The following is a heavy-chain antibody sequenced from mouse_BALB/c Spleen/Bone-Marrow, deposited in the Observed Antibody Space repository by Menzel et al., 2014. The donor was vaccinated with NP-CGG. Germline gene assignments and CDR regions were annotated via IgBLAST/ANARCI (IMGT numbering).Heavy chain of an antibody. CDR1: GFTFSDYY. CDR3: ARQLAYAMDY. Sequence: EVKLVESGGGLVQPGGSLKLSCATSGFTFSDYYMYWVRQTPEKRLEWVEYITKGGGSTYYPDIVKGRFTISRDNAKNTLYLQMSRLKSEDTAMYYCARQLAYAMDYWGQGTSVTVSS. J-gene: IGHJ4*01. CDR2: ITKGGGST. D-gene: IGHD4-1*01. V-gene: IGHV5-12*02.